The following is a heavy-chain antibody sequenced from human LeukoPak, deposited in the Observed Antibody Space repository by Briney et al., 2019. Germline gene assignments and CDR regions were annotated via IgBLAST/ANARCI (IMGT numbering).Heavy chain of an antibody. Sequence: SETLSLTCTVSGGSISSYYWSWIRQPPGKGLEWIGYIYYSGSTNYNPSLKSRVTISVDTSKNQFSLKLSSVTAADTAVYYCARGDGYNYSWGQGTLVTVSS. J-gene: IGHJ4*02. V-gene: IGHV4-59*01. CDR2: IYYSGST. D-gene: IGHD5-24*01. CDR1: GGSISSYY. CDR3: ARGDGYNYS.